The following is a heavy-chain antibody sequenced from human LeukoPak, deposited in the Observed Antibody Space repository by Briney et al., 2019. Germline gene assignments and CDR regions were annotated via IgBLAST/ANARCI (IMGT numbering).Heavy chain of an antibody. V-gene: IGHV4-34*01. CDR3: ARGRVYSSIRRGDCFRT. D-gene: IGHD2-21*02. J-gene: IGHJ5*02. Sequence: PSETLSLTCAVYGGSFSGYYWSWIRQPPGKGLEWIGEINHSGSTNYNPSLKSRVTISVDTSKNQFSLKLSSATAADTAVYYCARGRVYSSIRRGDCFRTWGQGTLVTVSS. CDR2: INHSGST. CDR1: GGSFSGYY.